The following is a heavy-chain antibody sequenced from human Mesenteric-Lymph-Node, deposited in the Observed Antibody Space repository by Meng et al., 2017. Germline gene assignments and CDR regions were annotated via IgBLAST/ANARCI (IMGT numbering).Heavy chain of an antibody. CDR3: ARDPTGGEDHQRV. CDR1: GGSISSSNW. J-gene: IGHJ4*02. D-gene: IGHD1-14*01. V-gene: IGHV4-4*02. Sequence: VQLQESGPGLVKPSGTLSLTCAVSGGSISSSNWWSWVRHPPGKGLEWIGKIYHSGITIYNPSLKSRVTMSVDNSKNQFSLKLNSMTAADTAVYYCARDPTGGEDHQRVWGQGTLVTVSS. CDR2: IYHSGIT.